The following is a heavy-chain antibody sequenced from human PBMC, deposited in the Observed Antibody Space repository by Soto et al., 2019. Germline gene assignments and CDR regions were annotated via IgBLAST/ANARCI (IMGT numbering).Heavy chain of an antibody. V-gene: IGHV3-33*08. Sequence: GGSLRLSCAASGFTVSTYCMTLIRQAPGKGLEWVAVIWCGGSNKFYADSVKGRFTIPRDNSKNTVSLQMNSLRDEDSAAYYCATTGPYWGQGTLVTVSS. CDR3: ATTGPY. J-gene: IGHJ4*02. CDR1: GFTVSTYC. CDR2: IWCGGSNK.